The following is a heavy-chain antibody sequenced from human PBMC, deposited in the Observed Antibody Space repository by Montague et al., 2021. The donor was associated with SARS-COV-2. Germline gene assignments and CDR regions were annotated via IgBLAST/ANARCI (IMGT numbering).Heavy chain of an antibody. D-gene: IGHD4-17*01. V-gene: IGHV4-34*01. Sequence: SETLSLICAVYGGSFSGYYWSWIRQPPGKGLEWIGEINHSGSTNYNPSLKSRVTISVDTSKNQFSLKLSSVTAADTAVYYCARGRTVTTFYYYYYYGMDVWGQGTTVTVSS. CDR1: GGSFSGYY. CDR3: ARGRTVTTFYYYYYYGMDV. J-gene: IGHJ6*02. CDR2: INHSGST.